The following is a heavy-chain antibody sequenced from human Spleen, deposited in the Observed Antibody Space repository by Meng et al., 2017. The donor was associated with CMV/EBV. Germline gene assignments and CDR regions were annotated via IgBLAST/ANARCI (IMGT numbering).Heavy chain of an antibody. V-gene: IGHV3-30*04. CDR2: ISYDGSDE. Sequence: WVASGVSLGSYGMHWVRQAPGKGLEWVAAISYDGSDEYYAESVKGRLTISRDNSKNTLYLQMNSLRVEDTGVYYCARERMGARGWFDPWGQGTLVTVSS. CDR1: GVSLGSYG. J-gene: IGHJ5*02. CDR3: ARERMGARGWFDP. D-gene: IGHD1-26*01.